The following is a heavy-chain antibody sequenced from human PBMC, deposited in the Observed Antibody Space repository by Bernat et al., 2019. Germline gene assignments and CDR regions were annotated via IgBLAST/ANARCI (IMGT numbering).Heavy chain of an antibody. J-gene: IGHJ6*02. CDR2: ISYDGSNK. D-gene: IGHD3-3*01. Sequence: QVQLVESGGGVVQPGRSLRLSCAASGFTFSSYGMHWVRQAPGKGLERVAVISYDGSNKYYAESVKGRVTISRDNSKNTLYLQMNSLRAEDTAVYYCATDPPKYDFWSGPTGNYGMDVWGQGTTVTVSS. V-gene: IGHV3-30*03. CDR3: ATDPPKYDFWSGPTGNYGMDV. CDR1: GFTFSSYG.